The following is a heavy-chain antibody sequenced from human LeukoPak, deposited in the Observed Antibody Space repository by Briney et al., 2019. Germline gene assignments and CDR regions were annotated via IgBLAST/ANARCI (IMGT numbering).Heavy chain of an antibody. D-gene: IGHD6-19*01. V-gene: IGHV4-34*01. CDR3: ARGREQWLVRGKGYFDY. CDR1: GGSISGYY. CDR2: INHSGST. Sequence: PSETLSLTCTVSGGSISGYYWSWIRQPPGKGLEWIGDINHSGSTNYNPSLKSRVTISIDTSKNQFSLKLSSVIAADTAVYYCARGREQWLVRGKGYFDYWGQGTLVTVSS. J-gene: IGHJ4*02.